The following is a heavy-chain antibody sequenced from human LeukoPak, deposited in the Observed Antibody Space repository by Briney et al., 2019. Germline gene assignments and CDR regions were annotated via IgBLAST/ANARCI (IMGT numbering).Heavy chain of an antibody. CDR2: INPSGGGST. D-gene: IGHD2-15*01. CDR3: AKRSTPGYTNKWCLDF. CDR1: GYTFTNYH. V-gene: IGHV1-46*01. Sequence: GASVKVSFKASGYTFTNYHMHWVRQAPGQGLEWMGMINPSGGGSTTYAQKFQGRVTMTRDTSTRTVYMELSSLRSEDTAVYYCAKRSTPGYTNKWCLDFWGQGTLVTVSS. J-gene: IGHJ4*02.